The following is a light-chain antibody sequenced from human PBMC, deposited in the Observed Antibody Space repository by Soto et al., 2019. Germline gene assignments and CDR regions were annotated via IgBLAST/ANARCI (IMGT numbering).Light chain of an antibody. V-gene: IGLV7-46*01. CDR2: DTS. CDR1: TGAVTSGHY. J-gene: IGLJ2*01. Sequence: QAVVTQEPSLTVSPGGTVTLTCGSSTGAVTSGHYPYWFQQKPGQAPRTLIYDTSNKHSWTPARFSGSLLGGKAALTLSGAQPEDEAEYYCLLSYSAARLYVGFGGGTELTVL. CDR3: LLSYSAARLYVG.